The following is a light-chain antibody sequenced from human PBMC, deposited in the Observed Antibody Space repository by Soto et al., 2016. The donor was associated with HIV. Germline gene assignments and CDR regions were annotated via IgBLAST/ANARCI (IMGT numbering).Light chain of an antibody. CDR3: DSRDSSDKYVI. J-gene: IGLJ2*01. V-gene: IGLV3-19*01. CDR2: GRD. CDR1: SLRRFD. Sequence: SSELTQDPAVSVALGQTVTITCQGDSLRRFDASWFQQKPGQAPLLVIYGRDSRPSEIPDRFSGSSSGNTASLTITGAQAEDEADYYCDSRDSSDKYVIFGGGTKLTVL.